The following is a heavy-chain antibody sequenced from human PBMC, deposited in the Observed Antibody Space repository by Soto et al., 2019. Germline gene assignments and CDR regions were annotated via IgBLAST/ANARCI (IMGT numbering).Heavy chain of an antibody. CDR3: ASGDYDILTGYYNVRYFDY. D-gene: IGHD3-9*01. CDR2: IIPILGIA. CDR1: GGTFSSYT. V-gene: IGHV1-69*02. Sequence: SVKVSCKASGGTFSSYTISWVRQAPGQGLEWMGRIIPILGIANYAQKFQGRVTITADKSTSTAYMELSSLRSEDTAVYYCASGDYDILTGYYNVRYFDYWGQGTLVTVSS. J-gene: IGHJ4*02.